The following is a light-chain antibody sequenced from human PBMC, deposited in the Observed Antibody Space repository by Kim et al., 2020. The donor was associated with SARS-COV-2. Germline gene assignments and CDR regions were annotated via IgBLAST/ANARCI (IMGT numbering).Light chain of an antibody. Sequence: SYELTQPPSVSVSPGQTARITCSGDAFPKQYAYWYQQRPGQAPVLMIYKDRERPSGIPERFSGSSSGTTVTLTISGVRAEDEADYYCQSADSSVVFGGGTQLTVL. J-gene: IGLJ2*01. CDR3: QSADSSVV. CDR2: KDR. CDR1: AFPKQY. V-gene: IGLV3-25*03.